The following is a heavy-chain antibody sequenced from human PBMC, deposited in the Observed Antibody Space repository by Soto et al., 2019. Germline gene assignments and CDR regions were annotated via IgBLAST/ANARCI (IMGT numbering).Heavy chain of an antibody. CDR2: ISYGGSNK. D-gene: IGHD2-2*01. Sequence: QVQLVESGGGVVQPGRSLRLSCAASGFTFSSYGMHWVRQAPGKGLEWVAVISYGGSNKYYADAVKGRFTISRDNAKNTLYLQMNNLRAEDTALYYCAKDKCISTSCYRLYNWFDPWGQGTLVTVSS. CDR3: AKDKCISTSCYRLYNWFDP. J-gene: IGHJ5*02. V-gene: IGHV3-30*18. CDR1: GFTFSSYG.